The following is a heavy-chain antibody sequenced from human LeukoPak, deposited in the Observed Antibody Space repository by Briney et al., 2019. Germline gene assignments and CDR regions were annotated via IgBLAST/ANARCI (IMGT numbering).Heavy chain of an antibody. CDR2: IYYSGST. CDR3: ARGGPSYYMDV. D-gene: IGHD6-25*01. CDR1: GFTVSTNY. Sequence: GALRLSCAASGFTVSTNYMSWVRQAPGKGLEWIGYIYYSGSTNYNPSLKSRVTISVDTSKNQFSLKLSSVTAADTAVYYCARGGPSYYMDVWGKGTTVTVSS. J-gene: IGHJ6*03. V-gene: IGHV4-59*02.